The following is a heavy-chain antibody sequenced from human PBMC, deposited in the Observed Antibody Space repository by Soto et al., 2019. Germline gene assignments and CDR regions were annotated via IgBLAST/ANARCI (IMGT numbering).Heavy chain of an antibody. CDR2: IYYSGST. J-gene: IGHJ4*02. D-gene: IGHD6-19*01. CDR1: GGSISSYY. CDR3: ARHDSVAGNVADY. Sequence: SETLSLTCTVSGGSISSYYWSWIRQPPGKGPEWIGYIYYSGSTNYNPSIKSRVTISVDTSKNQYSLKLSSVTAADTALYYCARHDSVAGNVADYWGQGTLVTVSS. V-gene: IGHV4-59*08.